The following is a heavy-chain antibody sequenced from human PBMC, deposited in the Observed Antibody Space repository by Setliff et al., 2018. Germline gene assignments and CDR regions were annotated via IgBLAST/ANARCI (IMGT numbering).Heavy chain of an antibody. Sequence: GGSLRLSCAASGFTFGDFAMTWVRQAPGKGLEWVSGIGGRGISAYYADSVKGRFIISRDNSENTLYLQMNSLRAEDTALYYCARVVELYYNFWSGYYPSNYYYYMDVWGKGTTVTVSS. CDR2: IGGRGISA. CDR3: ARVVELYYNFWSGYYPSNYYYYMDV. CDR1: GFTFGDFA. J-gene: IGHJ6*03. V-gene: IGHV3-23*01. D-gene: IGHD3-3*01.